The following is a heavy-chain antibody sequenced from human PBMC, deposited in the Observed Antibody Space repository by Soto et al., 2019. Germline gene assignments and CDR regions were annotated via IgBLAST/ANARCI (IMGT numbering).Heavy chain of an antibody. CDR2: ISSSSSYT. J-gene: IGHJ4*02. D-gene: IGHD1-7*01. CDR3: ARDLTGTTFFDY. CDR1: GFTFSDYY. Sequence: PGGSLRLSCAASGFTFSDYYMSWIRQAPGKGLEWVSYISSSSSYTNYADSVKGRFTISRDNAKNSLYLQMNSLRAEDTAVYYCARDLTGTTFFDYWGQGTLVTVSS. V-gene: IGHV3-11*06.